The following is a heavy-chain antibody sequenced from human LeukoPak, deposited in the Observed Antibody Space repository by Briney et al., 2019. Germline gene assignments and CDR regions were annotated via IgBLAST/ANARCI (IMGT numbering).Heavy chain of an antibody. CDR2: INTDGSST. CDR1: GCIFSSYW. V-gene: IGHV3-74*03. CDR3: AREGAGFRFDI. Sequence: GGSLTLSCAASGCIFSSYWMHWVRQAPGKGLVWVSRINTDGSSTTYADSVKGRFTISRHKAKNTLYLQMNSLSVDDTAVYYYAREGAGFRFDIWGQETMVTLSS. J-gene: IGHJ3*02.